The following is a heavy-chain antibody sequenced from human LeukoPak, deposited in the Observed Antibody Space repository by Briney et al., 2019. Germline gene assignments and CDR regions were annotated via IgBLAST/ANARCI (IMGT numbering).Heavy chain of an antibody. CDR3: AKAPDHPYYFDY. J-gene: IGHJ4*02. D-gene: IGHD1-14*01. CDR2: ISGSGGST. CDR1: GXTFSSYA. Sequence: PGGSLRLSCAAFGXTFSSYAMNWVRQAPGKGLEWVSAISGSGGSTYYAGSVKGRFTISRDNSKNTLYLQMSSLRAEDTAVYYCAKAPDHPYYFDYWGQGTLVTVSS. V-gene: IGHV3-23*01.